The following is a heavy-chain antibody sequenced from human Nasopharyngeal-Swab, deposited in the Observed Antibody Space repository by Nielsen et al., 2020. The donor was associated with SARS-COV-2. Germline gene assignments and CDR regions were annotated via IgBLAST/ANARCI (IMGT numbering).Heavy chain of an antibody. Sequence: LSLTCTVSGGSINSSSYYWGWIRQPPGKGLEWIGSIYYSGSTYYNPSLESRVTISVDTSKNQFSLKLSSVTAADTAVYYCAISGWYYAFDIWGQGTMVTVSS. J-gene: IGHJ3*02. V-gene: IGHV4-39*07. CDR3: AISGWYYAFDI. CDR2: IYYSGST. D-gene: IGHD6-19*01. CDR1: GGSINSSSYY.